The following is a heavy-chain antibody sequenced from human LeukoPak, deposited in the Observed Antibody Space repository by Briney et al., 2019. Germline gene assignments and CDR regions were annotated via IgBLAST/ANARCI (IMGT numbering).Heavy chain of an antibody. CDR3: ARSSWFGGRSEWRWFDP. Sequence: GASVKVSCKASGYTFSSYGISWVRQAPGQGLEWMGWISGYTGNTNYAQSLQGRVTMTTDTSTSTAYMELRSLRSDDTALYYCARSSWFGGRSEWRWFDPWGQGTLVTVSS. CDR2: ISGYTGNT. J-gene: IGHJ5*02. CDR1: GYTFSSYG. D-gene: IGHD3-10*01. V-gene: IGHV1-18*01.